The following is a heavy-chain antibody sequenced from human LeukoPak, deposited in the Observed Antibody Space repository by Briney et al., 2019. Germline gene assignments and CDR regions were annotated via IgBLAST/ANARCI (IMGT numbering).Heavy chain of an antibody. J-gene: IGHJ3*02. Sequence: GGSLRLSCAASGFTFSSYSMNWIRQAPGKGLEWVSSISSSTSYIYYADSVKGRFTISKDNAKNSLYLQMNSLRAEDTAVYYCARFYRATLDAFDIWGQGTMVTVSS. V-gene: IGHV3-21*01. CDR3: ARFYRATLDAFDI. CDR2: ISSSTSYI. CDR1: GFTFSSYS. D-gene: IGHD5-12*01.